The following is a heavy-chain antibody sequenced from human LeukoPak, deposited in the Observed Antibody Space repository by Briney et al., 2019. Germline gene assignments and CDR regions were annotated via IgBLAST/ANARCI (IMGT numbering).Heavy chain of an antibody. V-gene: IGHV3-53*01. J-gene: IGHJ4*02. CDR3: ARNYISDYYYYFDY. D-gene: IGHD3-3*01. CDR1: GLTFSSHP. CDR2: LHSGASV. Sequence: GGSLRLSCAASGLTFSSHPMSWVRQAPGKGLEWVSILHSGASVYYTDSVKGRFTISRDNSRNTLYLQMNSLRAEDTAVYYCARNYISDYYYYFDYWGQGTLVTVSS.